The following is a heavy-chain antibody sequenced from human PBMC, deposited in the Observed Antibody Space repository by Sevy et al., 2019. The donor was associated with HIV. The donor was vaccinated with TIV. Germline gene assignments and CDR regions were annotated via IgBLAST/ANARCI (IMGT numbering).Heavy chain of an antibody. CDR2: LNPGNGNT. CDR1: GYTFNTFT. J-gene: IGHJ4*02. Sequence: ASVKVSCKASGYTFNTFTIHWLRQAPGQSLVWMGWLNPGNGNTKSAQHFRGRVTITRDTSARTAYLELTGLTSEDTAVYFCARDPYARSGFVYWGQGTLITVSS. D-gene: IGHD1-26*01. V-gene: IGHV1-3*01. CDR3: ARDPYARSGFVY.